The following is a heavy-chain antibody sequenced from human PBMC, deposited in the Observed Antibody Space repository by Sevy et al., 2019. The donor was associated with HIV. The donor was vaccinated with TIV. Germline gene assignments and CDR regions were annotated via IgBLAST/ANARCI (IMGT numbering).Heavy chain of an antibody. D-gene: IGHD6-13*01. J-gene: IGHJ4*02. Sequence: GGSLRLSCAASGFTFSSFAMSWVRQVPGKGLEWVSSINGRGGSPYYADSVKGRVTLSRDNSKNTLFLQMDSLRAEDTAIYYCARPTPRIAASSAAFFDYWGQGTLVTVSS. CDR3: ARPTPRIAASSAAFFDY. V-gene: IGHV3-23*01. CDR1: GFTFSSFA. CDR2: INGRGGSP.